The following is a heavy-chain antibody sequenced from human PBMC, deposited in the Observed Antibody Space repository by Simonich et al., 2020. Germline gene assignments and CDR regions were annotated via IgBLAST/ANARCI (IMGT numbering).Heavy chain of an antibody. CDR3: ARASRGTWWYYYFDY. D-gene: IGHD2-15*01. CDR2: IKAYNGNT. CDR1: GYTFTSYG. V-gene: IGHV1-18*01. Sequence: QVQLVQSGAEVKKPGASVKVSCKASGYTFTSYGISWVRQAPGQGLEWMGRIKAYNGNTNDAQKLQGRVTMTTDTSTSTAYMELRSLRSDDTAVYYCARASRGTWWYYYFDYWGQGTLVTVSS. J-gene: IGHJ4*02.